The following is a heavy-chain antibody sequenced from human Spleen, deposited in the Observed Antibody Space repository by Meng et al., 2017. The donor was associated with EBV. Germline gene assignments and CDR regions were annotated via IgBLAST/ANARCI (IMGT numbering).Heavy chain of an antibody. CDR3: ARDPNGDYAFDS. CDR1: GGSISSGGYY. CDR2: IYHSGST. D-gene: IGHD4-17*01. V-gene: IGHV4-30-4*01. J-gene: IGHJ4*02. Sequence: QVQLQEAGPGRVKPSQTLSLTFAVSGGSISSGGYYWSWIRQPPGKGLEWIGNIYHSGSTYYNPSLKSRVTISVDTSKNQFSLKLSSVTAADTAVYYCARDPNGDYAFDSWGQGTLVTVSS.